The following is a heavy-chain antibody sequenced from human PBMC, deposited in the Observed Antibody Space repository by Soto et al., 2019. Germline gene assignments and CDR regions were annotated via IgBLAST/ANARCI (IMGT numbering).Heavy chain of an antibody. D-gene: IGHD6-19*01. CDR2: IIPIFGTA. Sequence: SVKVSCKASGYTFSSYAISWVRQAPGQGLEWMGGIIPIFGTANYAQKFQGRVTITADESTSTAYMELSSLRSEDTAVYYCATVAVAGTLVDYWGQGTLVTGFS. CDR3: ATVAVAGTLVDY. CDR1: GYTFSSYA. V-gene: IGHV1-69*13. J-gene: IGHJ4*02.